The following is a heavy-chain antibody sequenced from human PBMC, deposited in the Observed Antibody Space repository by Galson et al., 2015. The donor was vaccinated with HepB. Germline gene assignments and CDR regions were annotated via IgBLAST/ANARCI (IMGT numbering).Heavy chain of an antibody. V-gene: IGHV1-46*04. J-gene: IGHJ4*02. CDR1: GYTFTSYH. D-gene: IGHD1-26*01. CDR2: INPSGGST. CDR3: AREGQGATRGVDY. Sequence: SVKVSCKASGYTFTSYHMHWVRQAPGQGLEWMGIINPSGGSTSYAQKLQGRVTMTRDTSTSTVYMELSSLRSEDTAVYYCAREGQGATRGVDYWGQGTLVTVSS.